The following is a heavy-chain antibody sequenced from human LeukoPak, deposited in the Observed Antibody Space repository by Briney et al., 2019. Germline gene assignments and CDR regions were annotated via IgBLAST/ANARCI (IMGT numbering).Heavy chain of an antibody. J-gene: IGHJ3*02. V-gene: IGHV3-33*01. D-gene: IGHD6-13*01. CDR2: IWFDGSNE. Sequence: GRSLRLSCAASGFTFSTYGMNWVRQAPGKGLEWVAVIWFDGSNEYYAESVRGRFTISRDNSKNTLYLQMNSLRAEDTAVYYCARDPRIAAAGAFDIWGQGTMVTVSS. CDR3: ARDPRIAAAGAFDI. CDR1: GFTFSTYG.